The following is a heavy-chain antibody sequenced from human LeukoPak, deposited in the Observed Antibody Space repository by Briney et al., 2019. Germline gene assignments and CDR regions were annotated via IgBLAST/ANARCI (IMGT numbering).Heavy chain of an antibody. J-gene: IGHJ4*02. CDR1: GFTFSDYG. V-gene: IGHV3-30*18. CDR3: AKQWLNYFDY. D-gene: IGHD6-19*01. Sequence: GGSLRLSCAASGFTFSDYGMHWVRQAPGKGLEWVAVISYDGSTKYYADSVKGRFTISRDDSKNTLYLQMNSLRAEDTAVYYCAKQWLNYFDYWGQGTLVTVSS. CDR2: ISYDGSTK.